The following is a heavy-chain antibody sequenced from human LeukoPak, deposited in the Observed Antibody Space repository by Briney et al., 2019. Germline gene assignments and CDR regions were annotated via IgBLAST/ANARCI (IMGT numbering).Heavy chain of an antibody. V-gene: IGHV4-34*01. Sequence: SETLSLTCAVYGGSFSGYYWSWIRQPPGKGLEWIGEINHSGSTNYNPSLKSRVTISVDTSKNQFSLKLSPVTAADTAVYYCARSMDGDLKKFDYWGQGTLVTVSS. CDR1: GGSFSGYY. CDR2: INHSGST. CDR3: ARSMDGDLKKFDY. D-gene: IGHD4-17*01. J-gene: IGHJ4*02.